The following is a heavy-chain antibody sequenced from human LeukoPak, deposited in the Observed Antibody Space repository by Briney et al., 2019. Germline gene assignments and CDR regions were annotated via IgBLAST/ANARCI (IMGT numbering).Heavy chain of an antibody. CDR2: IKSDGSIT. J-gene: IGHJ6*02. Sequence: GPLRLSREISGVACRDSWKHWVRRGPGKRLVWVSIIKSDGSITRYADSVKGRFTISRDNAKNTLYLQMNSLRAEDTAVYYCVRDVGLRMDVWGQGTTVTVSS. V-gene: IGHV3-74*01. CDR3: VRDVGLRMDV. CDR1: GVACRDSW.